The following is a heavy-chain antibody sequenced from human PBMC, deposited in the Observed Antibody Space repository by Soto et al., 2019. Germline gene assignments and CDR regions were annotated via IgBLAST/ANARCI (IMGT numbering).Heavy chain of an antibody. V-gene: IGHV1-69*01. CDR2: IIPIVGTA. Sequence: VQLVQPGAEVKKPGSSVKVSCKASGGTFSSYAISWVRQAPGQGLEWMGGIIPIVGTANYAQKFQGRATITEDESTGPAYMKLSSLRSEDTAVYYCARGSGYVDLIEDEAMATFDYWGQGTLVTVSS. J-gene: IGHJ4*02. D-gene: IGHD5-18*01. CDR3: ARGSGYVDLIEDEAMATFDY. CDR1: GGTFSSYA.